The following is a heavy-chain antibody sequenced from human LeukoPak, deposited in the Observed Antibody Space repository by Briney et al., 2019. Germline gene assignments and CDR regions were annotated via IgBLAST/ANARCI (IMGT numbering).Heavy chain of an antibody. Sequence: EGSLRLSCAASGFTFNSYAMSWVRQAPGKGLEGVSAIGGSGSSTYYTASVKGRFTISRDNSKNTLYLQMNSLRAEDTAVYYCATGSGTWGQGTRVTVSS. V-gene: IGHV3-23*01. CDR2: IGGSGSST. CDR1: GFTFNSYA. CDR3: ATGSGT. J-gene: IGHJ5*02.